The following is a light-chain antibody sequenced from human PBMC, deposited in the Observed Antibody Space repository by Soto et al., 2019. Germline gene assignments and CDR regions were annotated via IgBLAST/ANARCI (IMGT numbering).Light chain of an antibody. J-gene: IGLJ1*01. CDR1: SSDVGGYNY. Sequence: QSSLTQPASVSGSAGQSITISCTGTSSDVGGYNYVSWYQQHPGKAPKLMIYEVSNRPSGVSNRFSGSKSGNTASLTISGLQAEDEADYYCSSYTSSSTPLFFGTGTKV. CDR3: SSYTSSSTPLF. CDR2: EVS. V-gene: IGLV2-14*01.